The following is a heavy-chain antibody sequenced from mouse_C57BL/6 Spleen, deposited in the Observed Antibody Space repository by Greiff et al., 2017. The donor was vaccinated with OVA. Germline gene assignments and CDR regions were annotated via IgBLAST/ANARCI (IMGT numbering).Heavy chain of an antibody. CDR1: GFTFSSYA. J-gene: IGHJ2*01. D-gene: IGHD3-2*02. CDR3: TRDPDSSNFDY. Sequence: EVKLEESGEGLVKPGGSLKLSCAASGFTFSSYAMSWVRQTPEKRLEWVAYISSGGDYIYYADTVKGRFTISRDNARNTLYLQMSSLKSEDTAMYYCTRDPDSSNFDYWGQGTTLTVSS. V-gene: IGHV5-9-1*02. CDR2: ISSGGDYI.